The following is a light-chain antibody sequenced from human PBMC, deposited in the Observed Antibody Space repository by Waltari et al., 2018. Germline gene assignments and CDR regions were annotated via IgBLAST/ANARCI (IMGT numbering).Light chain of an antibody. CDR1: QSVTRA. J-gene: IGKJ1*01. CDR3: QHYLRLPVT. CDR2: GAS. Sequence: EIVLTQSPGTLSLSPGESATLSCRTSQSVTRALAWYQQKPGQAPRLLIYGASNRAAGIPDRFSGSGSGTEFSRTISSREPEEFAVYYCQHYLRLPVTFGQGTKVEVK. V-gene: IGKV3-20*01.